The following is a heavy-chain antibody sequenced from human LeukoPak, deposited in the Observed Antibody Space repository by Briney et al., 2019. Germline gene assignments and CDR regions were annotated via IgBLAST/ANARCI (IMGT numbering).Heavy chain of an antibody. J-gene: IGHJ4*02. D-gene: IGHD4-11*01. CDR1: GGTFSSYT. V-gene: IGHV1-69*04. Sequence: SSVKVSCKASGGTFSSYTISWVRQTPGQGLEWMGRIIPILGIANYAQKFQGRVTITADKSTSTAYMELSSLRSEDTAVYYCARDPYSNYPFDYWGQGTLVTVSS. CDR2: IIPILGIA. CDR3: ARDPYSNYPFDY.